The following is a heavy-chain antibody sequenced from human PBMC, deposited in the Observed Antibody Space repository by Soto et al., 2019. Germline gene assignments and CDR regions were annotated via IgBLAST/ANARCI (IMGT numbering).Heavy chain of an antibody. CDR3: ARGGGVGVAGSAAFDM. Sequence: QLHLVQSGAVVKKPGASVTVSCSASGYPVTAYYMHWVRQAPGRGLEWMGGINPATGAAKYTQTFQGRVTMSRDTSRSTVFMERSGVTSEDTAVFYCARGGGVGVAGSAAFDMWGQGTLVTVSS. D-gene: IGHD3-3*01. CDR2: INPATGAA. J-gene: IGHJ3*02. V-gene: IGHV1-2*02. CDR1: GYPVTAYY.